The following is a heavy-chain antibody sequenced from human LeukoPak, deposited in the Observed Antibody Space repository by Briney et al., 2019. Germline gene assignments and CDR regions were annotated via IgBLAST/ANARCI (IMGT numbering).Heavy chain of an antibody. CDR2: IYYSGST. CDR3: ARVYDILTGYYYFDY. J-gene: IGHJ4*02. CDR1: GGSFSGYY. Sequence: SETLSLTCAVYGGSFSGYYWSWIRQPPGKGLEWIGYIYYSGSTYYNPSLKSRVTISVDRSKNQFSLKLSSVTAADTAVYYCARVYDILTGYYYFDYWGQGTLVTVSS. D-gene: IGHD3-9*01. V-gene: IGHV4-34*01.